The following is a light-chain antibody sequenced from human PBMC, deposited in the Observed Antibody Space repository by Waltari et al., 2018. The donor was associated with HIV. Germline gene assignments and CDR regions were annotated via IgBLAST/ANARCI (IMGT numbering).Light chain of an antibody. V-gene: IGLV1-36*01. Sequence: QSVLTQPPSVSEAPRQRVTISCSGSSSNIGNNAVNWYQQLPGKAPKLLIYYDDLLPSGVSDRFSGAKSGTSASLAISGLHSEDEADYYCAAWEDSLNGPVFGGGTKLTVL. CDR3: AAWEDSLNGPV. J-gene: IGLJ2*01. CDR2: YDD. CDR1: SSNIGNNA.